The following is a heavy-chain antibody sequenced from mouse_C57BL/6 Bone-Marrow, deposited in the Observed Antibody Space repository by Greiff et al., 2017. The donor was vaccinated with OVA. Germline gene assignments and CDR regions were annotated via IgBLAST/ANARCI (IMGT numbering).Heavy chain of an antibody. D-gene: IGHD2-1*01. V-gene: IGHV14-4*01. CDR3: TLIYYGNYGWFDY. Sequence: EVNVVESGAELVRPGASVKLSCTASGFNIKDDYMHWVKQRPEQGLEWIGWIDPENGDTEYASKFQGKATITADTSSNTAYLQLSSLTSEDTAVYYCTLIYYGNYGWFDYWGQGTTLTVSS. J-gene: IGHJ2*01. CDR2: IDPENGDT. CDR1: GFNIKDDY.